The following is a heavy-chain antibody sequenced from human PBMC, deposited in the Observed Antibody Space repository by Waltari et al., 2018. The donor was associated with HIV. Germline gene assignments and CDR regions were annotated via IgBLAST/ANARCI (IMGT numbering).Heavy chain of an antibody. CDR3: ARDRHLMRGGITWFDT. CDR1: GASISSNPYY. V-gene: IGHV4-31*03. J-gene: IGHJ5*02. D-gene: IGHD3-10*01. CDR2: IYYTPHT. Sequence: QVQLQESGPGLVKPSQTLSLTCIVSGASISSNPYYWSWICHRPGEGLEWIGNIYYTPHTNYNPSLKSRLSTSMATSKNDFCLRLTSVTAADTAIDQCARDRHLMRGGITWFDTWGQGTLVTVSS.